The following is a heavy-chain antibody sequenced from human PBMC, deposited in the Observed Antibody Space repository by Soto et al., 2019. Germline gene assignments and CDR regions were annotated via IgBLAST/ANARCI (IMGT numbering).Heavy chain of an antibody. CDR1: GGSISSSSYY. D-gene: IGHD2-8*01. V-gene: IGHV4-39*01. J-gene: IGHJ6*03. CDR2: IYYSGST. Sequence: SETLSLTCTVSGGSISSSSYYWGWIRQPPGKGLEWIGSIYYSGSTYYNPSLKSRVTISVDTSKNQFSLKLSSVTAADTAVYYCARHTCTNGVCYMHYYYYYMDVWGKGTTVTVSS. CDR3: ARHTCTNGVCYMHYYYYYMDV.